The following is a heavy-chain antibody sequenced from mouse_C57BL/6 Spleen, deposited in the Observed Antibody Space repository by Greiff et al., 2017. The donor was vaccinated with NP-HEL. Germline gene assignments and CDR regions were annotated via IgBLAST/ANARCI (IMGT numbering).Heavy chain of an antibody. Sequence: QVQLQQPGAELVKPGASVKMSCKASGYTFTSYWITWVKQRPGQGLEWIGDIYPGSGSTNYNEKFKSKATLTVDTSSSTAYMQLSSLTSEDSAVYYCARSLYGSSTRFAYWGQGTLVTVSA. V-gene: IGHV1-55*01. D-gene: IGHD1-1*01. CDR2: IYPGSGST. CDR3: ARSLYGSSTRFAY. J-gene: IGHJ3*01. CDR1: GYTFTSYW.